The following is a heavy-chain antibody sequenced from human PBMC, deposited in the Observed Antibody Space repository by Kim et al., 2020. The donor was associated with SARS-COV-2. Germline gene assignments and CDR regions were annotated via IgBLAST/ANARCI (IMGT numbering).Heavy chain of an antibody. CDR1: GFTFNIYW. CDR2: INSDGSSR. D-gene: IGHD3-10*01. V-gene: IGHV3-74*01. CDR3: TRESYYYDSGSYYYHGMEV. J-gene: IGHJ6*01. Sequence: GGSLRLSCVASGFTFNIYWMHWVRQTPGKGLVWVSRINSDGSSRSYADSVKGRLTISRDNTKNTLYLQMNSLRAEDTAVYYCTRESYYYDSGSYYYHGMEVWGQGTTVTASS.